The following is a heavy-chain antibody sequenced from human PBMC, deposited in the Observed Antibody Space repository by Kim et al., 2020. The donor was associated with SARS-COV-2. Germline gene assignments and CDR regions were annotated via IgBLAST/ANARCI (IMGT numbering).Heavy chain of an antibody. CDR2: ISYDGSNK. J-gene: IGHJ2*01. CDR3: AKEKDYGSGSYYNVWYFDL. Sequence: GGSLRLSCVASGFTFSSYGMHWVRQAPGKGLEWVAVISYDGSNKYYADSVKGRFTISRDNSKNTLYLQMNSLRAEDTAVYYCAKEKDYGSGSYYNVWYFDLWGRGTLVTVSS. D-gene: IGHD3-10*01. V-gene: IGHV3-30*18. CDR1: GFTFSSYG.